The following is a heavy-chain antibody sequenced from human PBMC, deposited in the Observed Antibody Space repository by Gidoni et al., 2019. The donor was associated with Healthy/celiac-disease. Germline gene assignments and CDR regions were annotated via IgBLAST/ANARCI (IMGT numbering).Heavy chain of an antibody. CDR1: GYSFTIYL. D-gene: IGHD2-15*01. V-gene: IGHV5-10-1*01. Sequence: EVQLVQSGAEVKKPGESLMISCHGSGYSFTIYLISWVRQMSGKGLEWMGRMDPSESYTNYSPSFQGHVTISADKSISTAYMQWSSLKASETVMYYCARGGYCSGGSCYTLLPFYYYMDVWGKGTTVTVSS. CDR2: MDPSESYT. J-gene: IGHJ6*03. CDR3: ARGGYCSGGSCYTLLPFYYYMDV.